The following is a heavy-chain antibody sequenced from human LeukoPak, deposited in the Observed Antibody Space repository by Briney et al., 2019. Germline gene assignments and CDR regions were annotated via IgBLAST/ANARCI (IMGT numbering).Heavy chain of an antibody. J-gene: IGHJ5*02. D-gene: IGHD4-11*01. Sequence: ASVKVSCKASGYTFTGYYMHWVRQAPGQGLEWMGWINPNSGGTNYAQEFQGRVTMTRDTSISTAYMELSRLRSDDTAVYYCARYDYSNYDWFDPWGQGTLVTVSS. CDR1: GYTFTGYY. CDR2: INPNSGGT. CDR3: ARYDYSNYDWFDP. V-gene: IGHV1-2*02.